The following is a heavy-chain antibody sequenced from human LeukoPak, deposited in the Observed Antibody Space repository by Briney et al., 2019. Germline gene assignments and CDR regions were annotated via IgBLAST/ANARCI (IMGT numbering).Heavy chain of an antibody. CDR3: AKGAYDYIEMGYFND. Sequence: GGSLRLSCAASGLIFSNLSMSWVRQAPGKGLEWVSLIIGSSGDTLYADSVKGRFTISRDISKNRLYLQMNSLRAEDTALYYCAKGAYDYIEMGYFNDWGEGSLVTVSS. J-gene: IGHJ4*02. D-gene: IGHD5-12*01. CDR1: GLIFSNLS. CDR2: IIGSSGDT. V-gene: IGHV3-23*01.